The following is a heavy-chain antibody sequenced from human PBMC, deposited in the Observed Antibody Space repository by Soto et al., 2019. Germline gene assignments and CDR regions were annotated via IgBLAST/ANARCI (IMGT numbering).Heavy chain of an antibody. J-gene: IGHJ4*02. D-gene: IGHD5-18*01. Sequence: PGGSLRLSCAASGFTFSSYAMSWVRQAPGKGLERVSAISGSGGSTYYADSVKGRFTISRDNSKNTLYLQMNSLRAEDTAVYYCAKPRGYSYGYQILAGPFDYWGQGTLVTVSS. CDR3: AKPRGYSYGYQILAGPFDY. CDR1: GFTFSSYA. V-gene: IGHV3-23*01. CDR2: ISGSGGST.